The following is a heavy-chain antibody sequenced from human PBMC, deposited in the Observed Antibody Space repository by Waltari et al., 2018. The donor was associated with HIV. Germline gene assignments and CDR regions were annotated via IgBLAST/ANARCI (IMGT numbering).Heavy chain of an antibody. D-gene: IGHD3-22*01. Sequence: VQLVQSGAEVKTPGASVQVSCKASGTTFTRHVSGGVRQVPGQGLEWMGWVSAYNGNTNYAQKLQGRVSMTTETSTSTAYMELRSLRSDDTAVYYCARLTHYYDTSGPDYYYYGMDVWGQGTTVTVSS. CDR1: GTTFTRHV. CDR3: ARLTHYYDTSGPDYYYYGMDV. CDR2: VSAYNGNT. V-gene: IGHV1-18*01. J-gene: IGHJ6*02.